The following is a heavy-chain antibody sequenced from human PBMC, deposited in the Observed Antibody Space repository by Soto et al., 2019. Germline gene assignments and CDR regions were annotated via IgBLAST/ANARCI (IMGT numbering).Heavy chain of an antibody. J-gene: IGHJ4*02. CDR2: IYTSGST. V-gene: IGHV4-4*07. CDR1: GGSISSYY. Sequence: PSETLSLTYTVSGGSISSYYWSWIRQPAGKGLEWIGRIYTSGSTNYNPSLKSRVTMSVDTSKNQFSLKLSSVTAADTAVYYCARDFKYSSSRYFDYWGQGTLVTVSS. D-gene: IGHD6-6*01. CDR3: ARDFKYSSSRYFDY.